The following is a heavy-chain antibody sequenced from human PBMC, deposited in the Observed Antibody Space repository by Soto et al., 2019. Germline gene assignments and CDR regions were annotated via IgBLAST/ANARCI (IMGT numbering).Heavy chain of an antibody. J-gene: IGHJ5*02. CDR2: ISAYNGNT. Sequence: QVQLVQSGAEVKKPGASVKVSCKASGYTFTSYGISWVRQAPGQGLEWMGWISAYNGNTNYAQKLQGRVTMTTDTSTSIAYMELRSRRSDDTAVYYCARGTADIAARPGKPGNWFDPWGQGTLVTVSS. CDR1: GYTFTSYG. CDR3: ARGTADIAARPGKPGNWFDP. D-gene: IGHD6-6*01. V-gene: IGHV1-18*04.